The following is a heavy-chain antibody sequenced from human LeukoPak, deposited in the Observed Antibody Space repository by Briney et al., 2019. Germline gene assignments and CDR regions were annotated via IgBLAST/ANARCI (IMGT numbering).Heavy chain of an antibody. CDR3: ARDRYSSGWADAFDI. Sequence: PGGSLRLSCAASGFTFSHYGMHWVRQAPGMGLEWVAVIWFDGRKIHYPDSVKGRFTISRDNSKNTLYLQMDNLRADDTAVYYCARDRYSSGWADAFDIWGQGTMVTVSS. V-gene: IGHV3-33*01. CDR2: IWFDGRKI. J-gene: IGHJ3*02. CDR1: GFTFSHYG. D-gene: IGHD6-19*01.